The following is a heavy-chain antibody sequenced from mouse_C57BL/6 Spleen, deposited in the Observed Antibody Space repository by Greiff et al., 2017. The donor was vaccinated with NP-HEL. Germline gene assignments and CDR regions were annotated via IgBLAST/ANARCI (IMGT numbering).Heavy chain of an antibody. CDR1: GYTFTSYW. Sequence: QVQLQQPGAELVKPGASVKLSCKASGYTFTSYWMQWVKQRPGQGLEWIGEIDPSDSYTNYNQKFKGKATLTVDTSSSTAYMQLSSLTSEDSAVYYCARGDVVTTRAWFAYWGQGTLVTVSA. CDR3: ARGDVVTTRAWFAY. D-gene: IGHD2-2*01. J-gene: IGHJ3*01. CDR2: IDPSDSYT. V-gene: IGHV1-50*01.